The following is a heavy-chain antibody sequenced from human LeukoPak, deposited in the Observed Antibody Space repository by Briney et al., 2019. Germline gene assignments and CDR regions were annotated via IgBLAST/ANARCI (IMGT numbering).Heavy chain of an antibody. CDR1: GFTFYMYA. D-gene: IGHD3-22*01. Sequence: PGGSVRLSCQASGFTFYMYAMSWVRQAPGKGLEWVASMCGTAGCTFYPDSVKGRFTISRDNSKNVLYLRMNSLTAEDTAIYYCAKDRPNFHENSGHYYRRDGDSWGQGTLVTVSS. J-gene: IGHJ5*01. V-gene: IGHV3-23*01. CDR2: MCGTAGCT. CDR3: AKDRPNFHENSGHYYRRDGDS.